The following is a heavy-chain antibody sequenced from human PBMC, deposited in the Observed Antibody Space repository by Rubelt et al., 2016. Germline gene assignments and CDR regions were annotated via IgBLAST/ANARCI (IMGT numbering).Heavy chain of an antibody. J-gene: IGHJ4*02. CDR1: GGSISSGGYY. Sequence: QLQLQESGPGLVKPSQTLSLTCTVSGGSISSGGYYWSWIRQHPGKGLEWIGYIYYSGSTYYNPSLTSRVTIAVDTSKNQFSLKLSSVTAADTAVYYCARGGYYDSSGYYYFDYWGQGTLVTVSS. D-gene: IGHD3-22*01. CDR3: ARGGYYDSSGYYYFDY. CDR2: IYYSGST. V-gene: IGHV4-31*03.